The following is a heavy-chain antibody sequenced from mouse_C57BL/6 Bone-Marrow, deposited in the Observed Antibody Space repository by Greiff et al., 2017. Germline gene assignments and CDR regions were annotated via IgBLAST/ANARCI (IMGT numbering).Heavy chain of an antibody. CDR3: TTGNYGNYAFAY. CDR1: GFNIKDDY. V-gene: IGHV14-4*01. D-gene: IGHD2-1*01. J-gene: IGHJ3*01. CDR2: IDPENGDT. Sequence: VQLQQSGAELVRPGASVKLSCTASGFNIKDDYMHWVKQRPEQGLEWIGWIDPENGDTEYASKFQGKATITADTSSNTAYLQLSSLTSEDTAVYYCTTGNYGNYAFAYWGQGTLVTVSA.